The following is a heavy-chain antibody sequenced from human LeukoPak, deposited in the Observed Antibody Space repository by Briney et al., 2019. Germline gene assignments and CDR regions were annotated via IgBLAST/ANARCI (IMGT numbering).Heavy chain of an antibody. CDR2: IRSSSSYI. J-gene: IGHJ4*02. CDR1: GFTFSSYT. V-gene: IGHV3-21*01. D-gene: IGHD1-1*01. CDR3: ATPPLEGGF. Sequence: GGSLRLSCAASGFTFSSYTMNWVRQAPGKGLEWVSSIRSSSSYIYYADSMKGRFTISRDNAKNSLYLQMNSLRAEDTAVYYCATPPLEGGFWGQGTLVTVSS.